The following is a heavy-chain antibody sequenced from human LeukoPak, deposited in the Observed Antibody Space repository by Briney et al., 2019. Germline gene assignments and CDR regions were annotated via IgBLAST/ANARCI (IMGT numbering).Heavy chain of an antibody. J-gene: IGHJ4*02. CDR1: GYTFTGYY. Sequence: ADSVTLSCKASGYTFTGYYMHWVRQAPGQGLEWMGWINPNSGGTNYAQKFQDRVTVTRDTTISTGYMELSRLRSDDTAVYHCARGYYDFWSGYYIRDSSAQPLYYWGQGTLVTV. V-gene: IGHV1-2*02. D-gene: IGHD3-3*01. CDR3: ARGYYDFWSGYYIRDSSAQPLYY. CDR2: INPNSGGT.